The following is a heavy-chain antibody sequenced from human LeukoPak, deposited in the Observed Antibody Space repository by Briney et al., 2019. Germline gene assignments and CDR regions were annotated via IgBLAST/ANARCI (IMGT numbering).Heavy chain of an antibody. D-gene: IGHD3-3*01. J-gene: IGHJ4*02. Sequence: ASVKVSCKASGYTFNGYYIHWVRQAPGQGLEWMGRINPNSGGTNYGQKFQGRVTMTRDTSISTAYMELSRLRSDDTAVYYCASGDRITISARGYYFDYWGQGTLVTVSS. CDR1: GYTFNGYY. V-gene: IGHV1-2*06. CDR2: INPNSGGT. CDR3: ASGDRITISARGYYFDY.